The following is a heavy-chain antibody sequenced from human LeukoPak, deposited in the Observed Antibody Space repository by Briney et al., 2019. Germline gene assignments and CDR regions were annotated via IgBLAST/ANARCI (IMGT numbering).Heavy chain of an antibody. V-gene: IGHV4-34*01. CDR1: GGPFSGYY. Sequence: PSETLSLTCAVYGGPFSGYYWSWIRQPPGKGLEWIGEINHSGSTNYNPSLKSRVTISVDTSKNQFSLKLSSVTAADTAVYYCARWAYSSSWYGARYFDYWGQGTLVTVSS. D-gene: IGHD6-13*01. J-gene: IGHJ4*02. CDR2: INHSGST. CDR3: ARWAYSSSWYGARYFDY.